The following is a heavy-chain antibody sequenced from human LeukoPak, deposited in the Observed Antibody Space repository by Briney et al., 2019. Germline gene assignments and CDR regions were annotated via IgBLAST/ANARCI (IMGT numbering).Heavy chain of an antibody. D-gene: IGHD5-24*01. CDR3: TRVGYIDEGIDY. Sequence: GGSLRLSCVASGFPFSSYWMTWVRQAPGKGLEWVANIKQDGSKRSYVDSVKGRFTISRDNAKNSLYLQMNSLRAEDTAIYYCTRVGYIDEGIDYWGQGTLVTVSS. V-gene: IGHV3-7*04. CDR2: IKQDGSKR. J-gene: IGHJ4*02. CDR1: GFPFSSYW.